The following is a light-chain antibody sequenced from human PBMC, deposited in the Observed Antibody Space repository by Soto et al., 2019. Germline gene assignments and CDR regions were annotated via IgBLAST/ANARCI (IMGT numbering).Light chain of an antibody. CDR1: QNIISY. CDR2: VAS. CDR3: QQRYSSPYT. J-gene: IGKJ2*01. Sequence: DIQMTQSPSSLSASVGDRVTITCRANQNIISYLNWYQQKLGKAPKHLIYVASALQSGVPSRFSGSGSGTDVTLTISTLQPEDFATYHCQQRYSSPYTLRHWTKLEIK. V-gene: IGKV1-39*01.